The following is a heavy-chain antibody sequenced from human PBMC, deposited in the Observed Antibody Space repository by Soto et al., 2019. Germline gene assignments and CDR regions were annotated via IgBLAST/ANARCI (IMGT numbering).Heavy chain of an antibody. Sequence: SETLSLTCTVSGGSLSNYYWSWIRQPPGKGLEWIGYISYSGSTNYNPSLRSLVSISVDRSKNQFSLRLGSVTAADTAVYHCARTCWSGSRLDYYYMDVWGKGTKVTVSS. D-gene: IGHD3-3*01. CDR3: ARTCWSGSRLDYYYMDV. V-gene: IGHV4-59*08. J-gene: IGHJ6*03. CDR1: GGSLSNYY. CDR2: ISYSGST.